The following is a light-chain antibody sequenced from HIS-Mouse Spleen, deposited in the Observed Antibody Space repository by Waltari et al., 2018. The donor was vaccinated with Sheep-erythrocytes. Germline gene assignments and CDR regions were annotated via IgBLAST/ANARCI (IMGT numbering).Light chain of an antibody. CDR2: EDS. CDR3: YSTDSSGNHYV. CDR1: ALPKKY. J-gene: IGLJ1*01. Sequence: SYELTQPPSVSVSPGQTARITCSGDALPKKYAYWYQQKSGQAPVLVIYEDSKRPSGIPKRFSGSSSGTMATLTSSGAQVEDEADYYCYSTDSSGNHYVFGTGTKVTVL. V-gene: IGLV3-10*01.